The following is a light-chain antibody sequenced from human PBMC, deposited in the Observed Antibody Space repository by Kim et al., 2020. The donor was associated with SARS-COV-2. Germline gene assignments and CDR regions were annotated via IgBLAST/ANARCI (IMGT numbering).Light chain of an antibody. V-gene: IGLV3-1*01. CDR3: QAWDRGKTGV. CDR1: KLGNKY. J-gene: IGLJ3*02. Sequence: SYELTQPPSVSVSPGQTASITCSGDKLGNKYVYWYQQKPGQSPLLVIYQDIYRPSGIPVRFSGSNSGKTATLTISGVQAMDEADYYCQAWDRGKTGVFGGGTKLTVL. CDR2: QDI.